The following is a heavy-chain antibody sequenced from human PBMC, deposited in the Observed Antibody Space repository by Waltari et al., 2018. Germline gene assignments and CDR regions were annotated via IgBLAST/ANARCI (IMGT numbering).Heavy chain of an antibody. Sequence: QVQLQQWGAGLLKPSETLSLTCAVYGGSFSGYYWSWIRQPPGKGLEWIGEIKHSGSTNYNPSLKSRVTISVDTSKNQFSLKLSSVTAADTAVYYCARVAGATWGYFDYWGQGTLVTVSS. J-gene: IGHJ4*02. CDR1: GGSFSGYY. CDR2: IKHSGST. CDR3: ARVAGATWGYFDY. V-gene: IGHV4-34*01. D-gene: IGHD1-26*01.